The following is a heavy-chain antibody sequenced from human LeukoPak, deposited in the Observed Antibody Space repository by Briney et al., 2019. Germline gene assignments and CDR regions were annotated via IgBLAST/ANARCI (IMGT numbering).Heavy chain of an antibody. CDR3: ARGRRWNVWNWFDP. Sequence: SETLSLTCAVYGGSFSGYYWSWLRQPPGKGLEWIGEINHSGSTNYNPSLKSRVTISVDTSKNQFSLKLSSVTAADTAVYYCARGRRWNVWNWFDPWGQGTLVTVSS. V-gene: IGHV4-34*01. D-gene: IGHD3-16*01. J-gene: IGHJ5*02. CDR1: GGSFSGYY. CDR2: INHSGST.